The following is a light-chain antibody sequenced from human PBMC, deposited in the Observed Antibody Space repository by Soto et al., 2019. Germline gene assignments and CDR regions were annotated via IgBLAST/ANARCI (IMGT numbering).Light chain of an antibody. V-gene: IGKV4-1*01. J-gene: IGKJ1*01. CDR3: QQYYATLWT. CDR1: QSVLYSSNNKNY. CDR2: WAS. Sequence: DIVMTQSPDSLAVSLGERDTINCKSSQSVLYSSNNKNYLAWYQQKPGQPPKLLIYWASTRESGVPDRFSGSGSRTDFTLTISSLQAEDVAVYYCQQYYATLWTFGQGTKVEIK.